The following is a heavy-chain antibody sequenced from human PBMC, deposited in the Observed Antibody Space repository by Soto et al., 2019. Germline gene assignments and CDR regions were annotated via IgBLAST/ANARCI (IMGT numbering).Heavy chain of an antibody. J-gene: IGHJ3*02. CDR1: GFTFSSYS. D-gene: IGHD2-8*01. CDR2: IGGSSSII. Sequence: GGSLRLSCGASGFTFSSYSMNWVRQAPGKGLEWVSCIGGSSSIIYYADSVRGRFTVSRDNSMNTLYLQMNSLRAEDTALYYCAKDKGSTAPLGVFDIWGQGTMVTVSS. V-gene: IGHV3-21*04. CDR3: AKDKGSTAPLGVFDI.